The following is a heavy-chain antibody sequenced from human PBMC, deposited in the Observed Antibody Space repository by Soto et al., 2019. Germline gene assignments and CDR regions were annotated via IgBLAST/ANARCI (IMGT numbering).Heavy chain of an antibody. V-gene: IGHV4-61*01. Sequence: SETLSLTCTVSGGSVSSGSYYWSWIRQPPGKGLEWIGYIYYSGSTNYNPSLKSRVTISVDTSKNQFSLKLSSVTAADTAVYYCARVSSGWYAGGWFDPWGQGTLVTVSS. CDR2: IYYSGST. D-gene: IGHD6-19*01. CDR1: GGSVSSGSYY. J-gene: IGHJ5*02. CDR3: ARVSSGWYAGGWFDP.